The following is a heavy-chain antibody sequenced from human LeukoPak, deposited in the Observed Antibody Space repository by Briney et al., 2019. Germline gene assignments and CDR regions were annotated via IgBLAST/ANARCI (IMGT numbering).Heavy chain of an antibody. D-gene: IGHD1-7*01. CDR3: ARDITGTNAFDI. J-gene: IGHJ3*02. CDR1: GFTFSSYS. V-gene: IGHV3-21*01. Sequence: GGSLRLSCAASGFTFSSYSMNWVRQAPGKGLEWVSSISSSSAYIYYADSVKGRFTISRDNAKNSLYLNMNSLRAEDTAVYYCARDITGTNAFDIWGQGTMVTVSS. CDR2: ISSSSAYI.